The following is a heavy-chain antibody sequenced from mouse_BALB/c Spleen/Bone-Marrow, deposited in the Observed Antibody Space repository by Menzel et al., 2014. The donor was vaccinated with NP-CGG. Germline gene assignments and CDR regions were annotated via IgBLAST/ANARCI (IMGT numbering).Heavy chain of an antibody. CDR3: TRDGDGYYPYTLDN. D-gene: IGHD2-3*01. J-gene: IGHJ4*01. CDR1: GYTFTDYE. V-gene: IGHV1-15*01. CDR2: IHPRSGGT. Sequence: VQLQQSGAELVRPGASVKLSCKALGYTFTDYEIHWVKQTPVHGLEWIGAIHPRSGGTAYNQKFKGRATLTADKSSXIAYMELSSLTSEASAVYYCTRDGDGYYPYTLDNWGQGTSLTVSS.